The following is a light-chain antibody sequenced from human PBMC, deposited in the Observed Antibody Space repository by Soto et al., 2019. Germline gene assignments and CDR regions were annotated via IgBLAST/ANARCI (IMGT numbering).Light chain of an antibody. CDR1: SSDVGGYNY. V-gene: IGLV2-14*01. Sequence: QSVLTQPASVSGSPGQSITISCAGTSSDVGGYNYVSWYQQYPGNAPKLIIYEVNNRPSGVSNRFSGSKSGNTASLTISGLQAEDEGVYYCSSYSSSSTLGVFGDGTKLTVL. CDR2: EVN. J-gene: IGLJ2*01. CDR3: SSYSSSSTLGV.